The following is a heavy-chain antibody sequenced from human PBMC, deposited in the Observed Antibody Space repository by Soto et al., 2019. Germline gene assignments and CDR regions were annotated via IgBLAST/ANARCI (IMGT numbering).Heavy chain of an antibody. CDR2: ISTYNGNT. CDR1: GGTFSSYA. J-gene: IGHJ5*02. Sequence: GSSVKFSWNASGGTFSSYAISWVRQAPGQGLECMGGISTYNGNTNYAQKFQGRVTMTRDTSTNTVYLELSSLRTEDTAVYYCARVIVPTTVTTSNWFDPWGHGTLDTVSS. CDR3: ARVIVPTTVTTSNWFDP. D-gene: IGHD4-17*01. V-gene: IGHV1-18*01.